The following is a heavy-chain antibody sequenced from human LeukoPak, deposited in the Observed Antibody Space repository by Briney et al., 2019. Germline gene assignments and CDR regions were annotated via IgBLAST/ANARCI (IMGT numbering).Heavy chain of an antibody. V-gene: IGHV5-51*01. Sequence: GESLKISCKGSGYSFTSYWIGWVRQMPGKGLEWMGIIYPGDSDTRYSPSFQGQVTISADKSNSTAYLQWSSLKASDTAMYYCARRLGYCSSTSCYYHYYGMDVWGQGTTVTVSS. CDR3: ARRLGYCSSTSCYYHYYGMDV. CDR1: GYSFTSYW. D-gene: IGHD2-2*01. J-gene: IGHJ6*02. CDR2: IYPGDSDT.